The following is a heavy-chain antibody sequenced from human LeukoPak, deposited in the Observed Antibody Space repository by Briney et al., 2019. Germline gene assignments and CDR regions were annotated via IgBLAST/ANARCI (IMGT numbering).Heavy chain of an antibody. CDR1: GHTFTSNY. V-gene: IGHV1-46*01. D-gene: IGHD6-19*01. Sequence: ASVKVSYKASGHTFTSNYIHWVRLAPGQGRKWMGIINPSSAGTVYAQNYQGRVTFTRDTSTTTVYMELRSLTSDDPAAWQCARDRRSIGWILSRFDFWGQGALLTVSS. CDR2: INPSSAGT. CDR3: ARDRRSIGWILSRFDF. J-gene: IGHJ4*02.